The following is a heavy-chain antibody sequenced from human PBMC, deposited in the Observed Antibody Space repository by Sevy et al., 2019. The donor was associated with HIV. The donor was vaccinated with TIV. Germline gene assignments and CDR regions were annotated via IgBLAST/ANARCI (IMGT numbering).Heavy chain of an antibody. CDR1: GFTFSTYN. Sequence: GGSLRLSCAASGFTFSTYNMHWVRQAPGKGLEWVSSIWSSSSYIYYADSVKGRFTISRDNAKNSLCLQMNSLKGEDTAVYYCARDRTYGSFIDYWGQGTLVTVSS. CDR3: ARDRTYGSFIDY. D-gene: IGHD3-10*01. V-gene: IGHV3-21*01. CDR2: IWSSSSYI. J-gene: IGHJ4*02.